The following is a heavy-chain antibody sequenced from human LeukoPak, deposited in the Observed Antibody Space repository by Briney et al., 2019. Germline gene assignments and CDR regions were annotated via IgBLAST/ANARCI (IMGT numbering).Heavy chain of an antibody. CDR2: IYYSGST. D-gene: IGHD3-16*01. CDR3: ARVGDTYFDY. V-gene: IGHV4-39*07. J-gene: IGHJ4*02. Sequence: GSLRLSCAASGFTFSSYEMNWVRQAPGKGLEWIGSIYYSGSTYYNPSLKSRVTISVDTSKNQFSLKLSSVTAADTAVYYCARVGDTYFDYWGQGTLVTVSS. CDR1: GFTFSSYE.